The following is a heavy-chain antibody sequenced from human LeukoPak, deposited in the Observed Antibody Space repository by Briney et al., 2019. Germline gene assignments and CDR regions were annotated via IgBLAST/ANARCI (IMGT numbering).Heavy chain of an antibody. V-gene: IGHV3-74*01. Sequence: PGGSLRLSRAASGFSFSTHWMHWVRQAPGKGLVYVAQINSDGSGTAYADSVKGRFTISRDNAKNTLYLEMSSLRAEDTAVYYCGSLTVVAKDHWGQGTLVTVSS. D-gene: IGHD3-22*01. CDR1: GFSFSTHW. CDR2: INSDGSGT. J-gene: IGHJ4*02. CDR3: GSLTVVAKDH.